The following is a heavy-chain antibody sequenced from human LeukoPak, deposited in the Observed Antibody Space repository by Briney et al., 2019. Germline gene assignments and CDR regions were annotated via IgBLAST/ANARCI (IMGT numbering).Heavy chain of an antibody. Sequence: SETLSLTCTVSGGSLSSYYWSWIRQPPGKGLEWIGYIYYSGSTNYNPSLTSRVTISVDTSKNQFSLKLSSVTAADTAVYYCAREAEDGGDYWGQGTLVTVSS. V-gene: IGHV4-59*01. CDR3: AREAEDGGDY. D-gene: IGHD3-10*01. CDR2: IYYSGST. J-gene: IGHJ4*02. CDR1: GGSLSSYY.